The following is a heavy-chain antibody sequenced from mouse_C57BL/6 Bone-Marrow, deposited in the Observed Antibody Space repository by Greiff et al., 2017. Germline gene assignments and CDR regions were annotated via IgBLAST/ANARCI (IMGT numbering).Heavy chain of an antibody. V-gene: IGHV1-80*01. Sequence: LQESGAELVKPGASVKISCKASGYAFSSYWMNWVKQRPGKGLEWIGQIYPGDGDTNYNGKFKGKATLTADKSSSTAYMQLSSLTSEDSAVYFCARLRSDYAMDYWGQGTSVTVSS. CDR3: ARLRSDYAMDY. J-gene: IGHJ4*01. CDR1: GYAFSSYW. CDR2: IYPGDGDT.